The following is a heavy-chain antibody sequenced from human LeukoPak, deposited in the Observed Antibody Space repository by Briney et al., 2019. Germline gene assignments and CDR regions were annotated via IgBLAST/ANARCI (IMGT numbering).Heavy chain of an antibody. CDR2: IRYDGSNK. J-gene: IGHJ6*03. CDR1: GFTFSSYG. CDR3: ANPIAVAVTSYYYYYMDV. D-gene: IGHD6-19*01. V-gene: IGHV3-30*02. Sequence: GGSLRLSCAASGFTFSSYGMHWVRQAPGKGLEWVAFIRYDGSNKYYADSVKGRFTISRDNSKNTLYLQMNSLRAEDTAVYYCANPIAVAVTSYYYYYMDVWGKGTTVNISS.